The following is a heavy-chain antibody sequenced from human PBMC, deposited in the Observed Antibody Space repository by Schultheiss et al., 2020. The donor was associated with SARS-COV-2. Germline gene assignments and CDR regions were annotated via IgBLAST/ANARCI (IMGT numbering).Heavy chain of an antibody. CDR3: ARTTVYYYYGMDV. Sequence: GGSLRLSCAASGFTFSSYGMHWVRQAPGKGLEWVAVIWYDGSNKYYADSVKGRFTISRENAKNSLYLQMNSLRAGDTAVYYCARTTVYYYYGMDVWGQGTTVTVSS. CDR2: IWYDGSNK. CDR1: GFTFSSYG. J-gene: IGHJ6*02. V-gene: IGHV3-33*01. D-gene: IGHD4-17*01.